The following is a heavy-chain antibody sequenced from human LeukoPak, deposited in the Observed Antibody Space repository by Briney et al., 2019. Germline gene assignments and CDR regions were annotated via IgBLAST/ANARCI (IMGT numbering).Heavy chain of an antibody. Sequence: PGGSLRLSCAASGFTFSSYSMNWVRQAPGKGLEWVSSISSSSSYICYADSVKGRFTISRDNAKNSLYLQMNSLRAEDTAVYYCARNTVTKFDYWGQGTLVTVSS. J-gene: IGHJ4*02. CDR2: ISSSSSYI. CDR3: ARNTVTKFDY. CDR1: GFTFSSYS. V-gene: IGHV3-21*01. D-gene: IGHD4-17*01.